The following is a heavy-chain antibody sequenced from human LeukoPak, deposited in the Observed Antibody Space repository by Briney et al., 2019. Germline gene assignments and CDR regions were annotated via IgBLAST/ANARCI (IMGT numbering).Heavy chain of an antibody. V-gene: IGHV3-21*01. CDR2: ISSSSSYI. CDR1: GFTFSSYS. Sequence: PGGSLRLSCAASGFTFSSYSMNWVRQAPGKGLEWVSSISSSSSYIYYADSVKGRFTISRDNAKNSLYLQMNSLRAEDTAVYYCARDLGIVGATPPRDYWGQGTLVTVSS. J-gene: IGHJ4*02. CDR3: ARDLGIVGATPPRDY. D-gene: IGHD1-26*01.